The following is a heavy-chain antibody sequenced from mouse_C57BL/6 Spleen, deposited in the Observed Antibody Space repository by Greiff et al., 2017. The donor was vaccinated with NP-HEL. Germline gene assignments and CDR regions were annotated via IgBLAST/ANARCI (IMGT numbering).Heavy chain of an antibody. Sequence: QVQLQQPGAELVKPGASVKLSCKASGYTFTSYWMQWVKQRPGQGLEWIGEIDPSDSYTNYNQKFKGKATLTVDTSSSTAYRQLSSLTSEDSAVYYCAREGAYDGKAMDYWGQGTSVTVSS. J-gene: IGHJ4*01. CDR1: GYTFTSYW. CDR3: AREGAYDGKAMDY. D-gene: IGHD2-3*01. CDR2: IDPSDSYT. V-gene: IGHV1-50*01.